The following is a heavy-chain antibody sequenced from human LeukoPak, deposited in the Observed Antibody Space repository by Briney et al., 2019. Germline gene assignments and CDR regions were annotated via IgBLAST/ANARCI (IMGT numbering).Heavy chain of an antibody. J-gene: IGHJ4*02. V-gene: IGHV3-30*03. CDR3: ARGPSRRAYFDY. CDR2: ISYDGSNK. CDR1: GFTFSSYS. Sequence: GGSLRLSSAASGFTFSSYSMNWVRQAPGKGLEWVAVISYDGSNKYYADSVKGRFTISRDNSKNTLYLQMNSLRAEDTAVYYCARGPSRRAYFDYWGQGTLVTVSS.